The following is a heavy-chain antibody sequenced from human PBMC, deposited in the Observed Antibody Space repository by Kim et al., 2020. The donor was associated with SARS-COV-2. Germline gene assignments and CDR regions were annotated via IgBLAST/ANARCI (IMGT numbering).Heavy chain of an antibody. CDR2: TYSGGST. J-gene: IGHJ3*01. V-gene: IGHV3-66*02. CDR1: GFTVISNY. Sequence: GGSLRLSCSASGFTVISNYMAWVRQAPGKGLEWVSVTYSGGSTHAVDSVKGRFTISRDNSKNALYLHMSSLRPEDTAVYYCARIKDGYSTTSGGAFDLWGQGTVVTVSS. D-gene: IGHD5-18*01. CDR3: ARIKDGYSTTSGGAFDL.